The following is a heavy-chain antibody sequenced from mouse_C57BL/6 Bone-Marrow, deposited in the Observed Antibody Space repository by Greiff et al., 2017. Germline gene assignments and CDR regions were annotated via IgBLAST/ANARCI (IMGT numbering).Heavy chain of an antibody. CDR3: ARGGTD. CDR1: GYTFTSYW. J-gene: IGHJ2*01. CDR2: IHPNSGST. D-gene: IGHD3-3*01. Sequence: VQLQQPGASVKLSCKASGYTFTSYWMHWVKQTPGQGLEWIGMIHPNSGSTNYNEKFKSKATLTVDKSSSTAYMQLSSLTSEDSAVYYCARGGTDWGQGTTLTVSS. V-gene: IGHV1-64*01.